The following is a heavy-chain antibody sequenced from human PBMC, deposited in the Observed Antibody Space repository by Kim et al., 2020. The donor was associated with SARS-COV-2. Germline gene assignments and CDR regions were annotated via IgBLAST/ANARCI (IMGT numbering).Heavy chain of an antibody. V-gene: IGHV3-21*01. CDR1: GFTFSSSS. CDR3: ARWPLVQYYYDRSGYYPDAFDI. Sequence: GGSLRLSCAASGFTFSSSSMNWVRQAPGKGLEWVSSISSSSSYIYYADSVKGRFTISRDNAKNSLYLQMNSLRAEDTAVYYCARWPLVQYYYDRSGYYPDAFDIWGQGTMVTVSS. J-gene: IGHJ3*02. D-gene: IGHD3-22*01. CDR2: ISSSSSYI.